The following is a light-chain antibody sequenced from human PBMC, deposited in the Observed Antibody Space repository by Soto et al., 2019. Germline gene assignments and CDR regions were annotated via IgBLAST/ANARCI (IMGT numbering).Light chain of an antibody. CDR2: GAS. Sequence: EVVMTQSPATLSMSPGERATLSCRASQSVSSSLAWYQQKPGQAPRLLIYGASTRATGIPDRFSGSGSETEFTLTISSLQDEDFAIYYCQQYNNWWTFGKGTKVEIK. CDR3: QQYNNWWT. J-gene: IGKJ1*01. CDR1: QSVSSS. V-gene: IGKV3-15*01.